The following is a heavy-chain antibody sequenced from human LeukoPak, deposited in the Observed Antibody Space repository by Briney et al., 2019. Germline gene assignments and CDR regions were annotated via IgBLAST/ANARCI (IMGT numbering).Heavy chain of an antibody. D-gene: IGHD3-16*01. V-gene: IGHV3-66*01. CDR1: GFTVTTNY. Sequence: GGSLRLSCAASGFTVTTNYMSWVRQAPGKGLEWVSVIYSGGSTYYADSVKGRFTISRDSSKNTVYLQMHSLRAEDTAVYYCASWVAHYVGGSKNDAFDIWGQGTMVTVSS. CDR3: ASWVAHYVGGSKNDAFDI. CDR2: IYSGGST. J-gene: IGHJ3*02.